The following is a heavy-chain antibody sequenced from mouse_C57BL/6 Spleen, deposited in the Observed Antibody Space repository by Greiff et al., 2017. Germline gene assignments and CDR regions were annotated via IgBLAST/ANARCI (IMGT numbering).Heavy chain of an antibody. V-gene: IGHV1-66*01. D-gene: IGHD2-3*01. CDR3: ARSDGYYFDY. CDR2: IYPGSGNT. J-gene: IGHJ2*01. Sequence: QVQLQQSGPELVKPGASVKISCKASGYSFTSYYIHWVKQGPGQGLEWIGWIYPGSGNTKYNEKFKGKATLTADTSSSTAYMQLSSLTSEDSAVYYCARSDGYYFDYGGQGTTLTVSS. CDR1: GYSFTSYY.